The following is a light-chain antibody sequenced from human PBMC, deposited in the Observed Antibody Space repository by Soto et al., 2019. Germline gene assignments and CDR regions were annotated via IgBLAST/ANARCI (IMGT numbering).Light chain of an antibody. CDR1: SSDVGAYNY. V-gene: IGLV2-11*01. CDR2: DVT. Sequence: QSALTQPLSVSGSPGQSVTISCVGTSSDVGAYNYVSWYQVHPGKVPRLIIYDVTKRPSGVPDRYSGSKSGNTASLTISGLQADDEADYFCYSHAGTYIFYFFGTGTKLTVL. J-gene: IGLJ1*01. CDR3: YSHAGTYIFYF.